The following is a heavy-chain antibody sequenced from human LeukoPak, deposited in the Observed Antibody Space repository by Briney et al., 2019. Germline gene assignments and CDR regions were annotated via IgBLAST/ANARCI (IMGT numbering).Heavy chain of an antibody. D-gene: IGHD3-10*02. J-gene: IGHJ6*04. CDR1: GFTFDDYA. Sequence: GGSLRLPCAASGFTFDDYAMHWVPQAPGKGLEWVSLICWDGGSTYYADSVKGRFTISRDNAKNSLYLQMNSLRAEDTAVYYCAELGITMIGGVWGKGTTVTISS. CDR2: ICWDGGST. CDR3: AELGITMIGGV. V-gene: IGHV3-43D*03.